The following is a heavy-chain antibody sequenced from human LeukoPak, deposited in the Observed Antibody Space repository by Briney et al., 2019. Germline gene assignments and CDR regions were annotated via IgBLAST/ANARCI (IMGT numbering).Heavy chain of an antibody. V-gene: IGHV1-2*02. Sequence: ASVKVSCKASGYTFTSYGISWVRQAPGQGLEWMGWINPNSGGTNYAQKFQGRVTMTRDTSISTAYMELSRLRSDDTAVYYCARIGSPAPFMVTDYWGQGTPVTVSS. CDR1: GYTFTSYG. D-gene: IGHD5-18*01. CDR3: ARIGSPAPFMVTDY. CDR2: INPNSGGT. J-gene: IGHJ4*02.